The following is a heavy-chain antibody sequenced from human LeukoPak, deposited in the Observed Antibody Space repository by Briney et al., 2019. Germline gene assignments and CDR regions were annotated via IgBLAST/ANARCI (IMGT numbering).Heavy chain of an antibody. CDR2: IYTSGST. V-gene: IGHV4-61*02. J-gene: IGHJ6*03. CDR1: GGSISSGSYY. D-gene: IGHD3-10*01. Sequence: TTSETLSLTCTVSGGSISSGSYYWSWIRQPAGKGLEWIGRIYTSGSTNYNPSLKSRVTISVDTSKNQFSLKLSSVTAADTAVYYCARTTMVRGTYYMDVWGKGTTVTISS. CDR3: ARTTMVRGTYYMDV.